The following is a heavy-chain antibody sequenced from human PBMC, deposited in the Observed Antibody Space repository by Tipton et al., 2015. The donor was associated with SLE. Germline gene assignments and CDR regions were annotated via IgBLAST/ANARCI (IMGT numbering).Heavy chain of an antibody. CDR2: IYYSGST. D-gene: IGHD5-18*01. V-gene: IGHV4-61*01. CDR3: ARYLSEVDTAPFDY. J-gene: IGHJ4*02. CDR1: GGSISSGSYY. Sequence: TLSLTCTVSGGSISSGSYYWSWIRQPPGKGLEWIGYIYYSGSTNYNPSLKSRVTISVDTSKNQFSLKLSSVTAADTAVYYCARYLSEVDTAPFDYWGQGTLVTVSS.